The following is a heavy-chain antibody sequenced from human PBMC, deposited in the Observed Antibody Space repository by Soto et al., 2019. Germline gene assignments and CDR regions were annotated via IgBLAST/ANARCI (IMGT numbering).Heavy chain of an antibody. CDR1: GDSVSSNSAA. J-gene: IGHJ6*02. V-gene: IGHV6-1*01. D-gene: IGHD2-21*02. Sequence: QVQLQQSGPGLVKPSQTLSLTCAISGDSVSSNSAAWNWIRQSPSRGLEWLGRAYYRSQWYYDSAVFVRSRITVIPDTSKNHFSLQRISVTPEDTAVYFCTKHKGDSRTYNGMDVWGQGTTVIVSS. CDR3: TKHKGDSRTYNGMDV. CDR2: AYYRSQWYY.